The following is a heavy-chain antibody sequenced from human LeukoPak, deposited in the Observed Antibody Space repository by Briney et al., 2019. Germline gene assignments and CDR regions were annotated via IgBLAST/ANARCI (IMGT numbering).Heavy chain of an antibody. CDR1: GGSFSGYY. Sequence: SQTLSLTCAVYGGSFSGYYWSWIRQPPGKGLEWIGEINHSGSTNYNPSLKSRVTISVDTSKNQFSLKLSSVTAADTAVYYCAGTAMVNFDYWGQGTLVTVSS. D-gene: IGHD5-18*01. CDR2: INHSGST. V-gene: IGHV4-34*01. CDR3: AGTAMVNFDY. J-gene: IGHJ4*02.